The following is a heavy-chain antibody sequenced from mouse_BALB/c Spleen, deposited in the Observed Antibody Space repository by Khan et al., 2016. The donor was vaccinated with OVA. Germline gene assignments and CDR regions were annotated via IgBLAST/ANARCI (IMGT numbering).Heavy chain of an antibody. J-gene: IGHJ3*01. CDR3: ARDYWDVFAY. CDR2: IDPANGNT. Sequence: VQLNQSGAELVKPGASVKLSCTASGFNIKDTYMHWVKQRPEQGLEWIGRIDPANGNTKYDPKFQGKATITADTSSNTVYLHLSSLTSEDTAVDYCARDYWDVFAYWGQGTLVTVSA. D-gene: IGHD4-1*01. CDR1: GFNIKDTY. V-gene: IGHV14-3*02.